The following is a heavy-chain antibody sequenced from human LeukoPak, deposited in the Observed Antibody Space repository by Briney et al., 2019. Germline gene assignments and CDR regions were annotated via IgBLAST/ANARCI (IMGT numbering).Heavy chain of an antibody. D-gene: IGHD4-23*01. CDR1: GYSFTSYW. V-gene: IGHV5-51*01. Sequence: GESLKISCKGSGYSFTSYWINWVRQMPGKGLEWMGIIYPGDSDTKYSPSFQGQVTISVDKSINTAYLQWSSLKASDTAMCYCARRSYGGKDFDYWGQGTLVTVSS. J-gene: IGHJ4*02. CDR3: ARRSYGGKDFDY. CDR2: IYPGDSDT.